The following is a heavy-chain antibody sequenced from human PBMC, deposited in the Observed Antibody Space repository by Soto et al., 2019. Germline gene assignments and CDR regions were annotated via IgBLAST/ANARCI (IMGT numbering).Heavy chain of an antibody. CDR1: GFAFSSYA. Sequence: PGGSLRLSCAASGFAFSSYAMSWVRQAPGKGREGVSAISGSGGSTYYADSVKGRFTISRDNFKNTLYLQMNSLRAEDTAVPYCAKMLSHYDILTGYLTDEPPYYYYMDVCGKXTTVTVS. J-gene: IGHJ6*03. D-gene: IGHD3-9*01. CDR2: ISGSGGST. V-gene: IGHV3-23*01. CDR3: AKMLSHYDILTGYLTDEPPYYYYMDV.